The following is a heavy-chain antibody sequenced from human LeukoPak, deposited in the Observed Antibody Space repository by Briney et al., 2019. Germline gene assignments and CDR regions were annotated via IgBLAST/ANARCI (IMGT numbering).Heavy chain of an antibody. CDR1: GFTFNKYA. V-gene: IGHV3-23*01. CDR3: AKDRGGTYKYYMDV. D-gene: IGHD1-1*01. CDR2: VSGSGGAT. Sequence: PGGSLRLSRAASGFTFNKYAMSWVRQAPGMGLEWLSYVSGSGGATYYADSVKGRFTIYRDNSKNTVYLQMGSLRAEDTAVYYCAKDRGGTYKYYMDVWGNGTTVTVSS. J-gene: IGHJ6*03.